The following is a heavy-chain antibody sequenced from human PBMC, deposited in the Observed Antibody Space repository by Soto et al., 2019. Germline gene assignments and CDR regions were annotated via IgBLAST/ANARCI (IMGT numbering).Heavy chain of an antibody. D-gene: IGHD3-22*01. V-gene: IGHV3-7*03. CDR2: IKQDGSEK. Sequence: EVQLVESGGGLVQPGGSLRLSCAASGFTFSSYWMSWVRQAPGKGLEWVANIKQDGSEKYYVDSVKGRFTISRDNAKNSLYLQMNSLRAEDTAVYYCARNRGGYYPTIWFDPWGQGTLVTVSS. CDR1: GFTFSSYW. J-gene: IGHJ5*02. CDR3: ARNRGGYYPTIWFDP.